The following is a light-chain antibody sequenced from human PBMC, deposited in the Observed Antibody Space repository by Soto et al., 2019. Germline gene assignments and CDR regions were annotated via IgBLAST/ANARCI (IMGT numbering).Light chain of an antibody. J-gene: IGKJ1*01. CDR3: QQYNSYWT. CDR2: KAS. V-gene: IGKV1-5*03. Sequence: IHMTLSPSTLSASVGNRVTIVCRASQSISSWLAWYQQKPGKAPKLLIYKASSLESGVPSRFSGSGSGTEFTLTISSLQPDDFATYYCQQYNSYWTFGQGTKVDIK. CDR1: QSISSW.